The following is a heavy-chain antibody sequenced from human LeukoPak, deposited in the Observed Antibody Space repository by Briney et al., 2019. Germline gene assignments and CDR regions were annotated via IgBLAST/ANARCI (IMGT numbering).Heavy chain of an antibody. V-gene: IGHV3-48*01. CDR2: INSRSGII. CDR3: ARVSAAGNVYYYYAMDV. Sequence: GGSLRLSCAASGFTFSNYAMNWVRQAPGKGLEWVSYINSRSGIIRYADSVKGRFTISRDNAKKSLDLQMNSLRAEDTAVYYCARVSAAGNVYYYYAMDVWGQGTTVTVSS. J-gene: IGHJ6*02. D-gene: IGHD6-13*01. CDR1: GFTFSNYA.